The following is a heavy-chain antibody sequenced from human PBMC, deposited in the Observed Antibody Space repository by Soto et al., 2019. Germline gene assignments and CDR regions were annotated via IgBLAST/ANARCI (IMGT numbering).Heavy chain of an antibody. V-gene: IGHV3-15*01. CDR3: TTVTVVVAARPGFN. CDR1: GFTFSNAW. Sequence: GGSLRLSCAASGFTFSNAWMSWVRQAPGKGLEWVGRIKSKTDGGTTDYAAPVKGRFTISRDDSKNTLYLQMNSLKTEDTAVYYCTTVTVVVAARPGFNWGQGTLVTSPQ. D-gene: IGHD2-15*01. CDR2: IKSKTDGGTT. J-gene: IGHJ4*02.